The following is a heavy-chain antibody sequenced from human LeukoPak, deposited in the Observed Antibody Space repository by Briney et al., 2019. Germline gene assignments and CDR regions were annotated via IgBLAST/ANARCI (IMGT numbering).Heavy chain of an antibody. J-gene: IGHJ6*03. CDR1: GGSISSGSYY. D-gene: IGHD6-13*01. V-gene: IGHV4-39*07. CDR2: IYYSGST. Sequence: PSETLSLTCTVSGGSISSGSYYWGWIRQPPGKGLEWIGSIYYSGSTYYNPSLKSRVTISVDTSKNQISLKLSSVTAADTAVYYCARTYSRFYYFYMDVWGKGTSVTISS. CDR3: ARTYSRFYYFYMDV.